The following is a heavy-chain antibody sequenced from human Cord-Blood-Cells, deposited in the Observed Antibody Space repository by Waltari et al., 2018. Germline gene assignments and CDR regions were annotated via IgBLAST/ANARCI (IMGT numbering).Heavy chain of an antibody. J-gene: IGHJ2*01. V-gene: IGHV1-8*03. CDR3: AGGRTYCHSAL. CDR2: LTPDSANT. Sequence: QQLQSGAEVTKPWDSGHVSCKASAFPFTTYDINWVRLATGQGLEWMRCLTPDSANTVYAHEFHGRFIITRSPSLCSAFMQLGNLISEDTAGYLCAGGRTYCHSALWGRGALVTVP. CDR1: AFPFTTYD.